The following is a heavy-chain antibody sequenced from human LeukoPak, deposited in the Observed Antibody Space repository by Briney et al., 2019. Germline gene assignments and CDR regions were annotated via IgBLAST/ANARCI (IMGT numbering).Heavy chain of an antibody. CDR3: AREILGGFNPGAY. Sequence: GSLRLSCAASGFTVSSNYMSWVRQPPGKGLEWIGEIHRSGSPNYNPSLQSRVTISIDRSRNQIALELSSVTAADTAVYYCAREILGGFNPGAYWGQGTLVTVSS. V-gene: IGHV4-4*02. CDR2: IHRSGSP. D-gene: IGHD1-14*01. CDR1: GFTVSSNY. J-gene: IGHJ4*02.